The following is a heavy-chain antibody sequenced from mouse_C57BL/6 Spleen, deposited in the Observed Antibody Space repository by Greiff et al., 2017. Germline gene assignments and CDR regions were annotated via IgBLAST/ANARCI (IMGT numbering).Heavy chain of an antibody. J-gene: IGHJ4*01. CDR2: IDPANGNT. D-gene: IGHD2-2*01. CDR3: SVTTHYYAMDY. Sequence: EVMLVESVAELVRPGASVKLSCTASGFNFKNTTMHWVKQRPEQGLEWIGKIDPANGNTKYAPKFQGKATLTADTSSNTAYPQHSSQTSEDTAIYYCSVTTHYYAMDYWGQGTSVTVSS. V-gene: IGHV14-3*01. CDR1: GFNFKNTT.